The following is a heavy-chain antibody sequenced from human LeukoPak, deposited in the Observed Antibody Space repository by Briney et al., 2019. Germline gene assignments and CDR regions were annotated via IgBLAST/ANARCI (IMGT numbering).Heavy chain of an antibody. Sequence: SETLSLTCAVNGGSFSDYYWSWIRQPPGKGLEWIGEINHSGSTNYNPSLKSRVTISVDTSKNQFSLKLSSVTAADTAVYYCARVNPGLRYFGYWGQGTLVTVSS. CDR2: INHSGST. D-gene: IGHD3-9*01. CDR3: ARVNPGLRYFGY. J-gene: IGHJ4*02. V-gene: IGHV4-34*01. CDR1: GGSFSDYY.